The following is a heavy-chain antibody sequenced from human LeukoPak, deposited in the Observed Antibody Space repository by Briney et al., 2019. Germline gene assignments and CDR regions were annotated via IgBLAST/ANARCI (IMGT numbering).Heavy chain of an antibody. CDR1: GFTFSNYW. CDR3: ARDVSVPGMDV. V-gene: IGHV3-7*01. D-gene: IGHD5/OR15-5a*01. CDR2: IKTDGSEK. J-gene: IGHJ6*02. Sequence: RGSLRLSCAASGFTFSNYWMSWVRQAPGKGLEWVANIKTDGSEKYYVDSVKGRFTISRDNPKNSLYLQMNSLRAEDTAIYYCARDVSVPGMDVWGQGTTVTVSS.